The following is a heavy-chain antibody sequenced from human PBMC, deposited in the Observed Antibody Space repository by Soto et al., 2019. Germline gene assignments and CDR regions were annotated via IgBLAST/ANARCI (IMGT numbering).Heavy chain of an antibody. CDR2: IYSGGST. V-gene: IGHV3-53*04. Sequence: GGSLRLSCAASGFTVSSNYMSWFRQAPGKGLEWVSVIYSGGSTYYADSVKGRFTISRHNSKNTLYLQMNSLRAEDTAVYYCASVKETAAFDIWGQGTMVTVSS. CDR1: GFTVSSNY. CDR3: ASVKETAAFDI. D-gene: IGHD3-16*02. J-gene: IGHJ3*02.